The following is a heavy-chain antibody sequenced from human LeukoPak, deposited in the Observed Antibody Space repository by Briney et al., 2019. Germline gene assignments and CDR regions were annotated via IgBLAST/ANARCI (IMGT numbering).Heavy chain of an antibody. D-gene: IGHD3-10*01. CDR3: ARGYASGSYYLIDTFDI. CDR1: GYTFTHYY. V-gene: IGHV1-2*02. J-gene: IGHJ3*02. Sequence: ASAKVSCKTSGYTFTHYYIHWVRQAPGQGLEWMGWINPNTGGTKSAPKFQGSVTMTRDTSITTAFMELSRLRSDDTAVYYCARGYASGSYYLIDTFDIWGQGTVVTVFS. CDR2: INPNTGGT.